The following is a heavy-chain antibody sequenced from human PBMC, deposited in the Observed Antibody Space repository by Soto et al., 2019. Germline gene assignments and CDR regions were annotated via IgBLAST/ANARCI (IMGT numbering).Heavy chain of an antibody. CDR2: SNSDGRST. CDR1: GFTFSTYW. V-gene: IGHV3-74*01. J-gene: IGHJ4*02. Sequence: GGSLRLSCAASGFTFSTYWMHWVRQAPGKGLVWVSRSNSDGRSTDHADSVKGRFTISRDNAKNTLYLQMNSLRVEDTAVHYCARETSSWSLDYWGQGMLVTVSS. CDR3: ARETSSWSLDY. D-gene: IGHD6-13*01.